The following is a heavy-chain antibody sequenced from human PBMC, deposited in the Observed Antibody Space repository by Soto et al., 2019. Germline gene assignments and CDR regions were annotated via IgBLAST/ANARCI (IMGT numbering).Heavy chain of an antibody. CDR3: ARGVTMVRGVIHTPYFDY. Sequence: SETLSLTCTLSGGSISSGGYYWSWIRQHPGKGLEWIGYIYYSGSTYYNPSPKSRLTISVDTSKNQFSLKLSSVTAADTAVYYCARGVTMVRGVIHTPYFDYWGQGTLVTVSS. CDR1: GGSISSGGYY. D-gene: IGHD3-10*01. J-gene: IGHJ4*02. CDR2: IYYSGST. V-gene: IGHV4-31*03.